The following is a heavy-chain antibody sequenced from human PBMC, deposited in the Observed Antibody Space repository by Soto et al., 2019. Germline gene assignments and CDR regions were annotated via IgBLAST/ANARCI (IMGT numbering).Heavy chain of an antibody. Sequence: PSETLSLTCTVSGVSFSSSSYYWGWIRRPPGKGLEWIGSIFYSGSTYYNPSLKSRVTISVDTSKNQFSLRLSSVSAADTAVYYCAKFRYFYDTSGYYFGDAFDIWGQGTMVTVSS. V-gene: IGHV4-39*01. D-gene: IGHD3-22*01. CDR1: GVSFSSSSYY. J-gene: IGHJ3*02. CDR2: IFYSGST. CDR3: AKFRYFYDTSGYYFGDAFDI.